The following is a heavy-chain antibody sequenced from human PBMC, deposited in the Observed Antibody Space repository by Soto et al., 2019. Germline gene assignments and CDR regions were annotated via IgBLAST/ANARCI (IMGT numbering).Heavy chain of an antibody. CDR2: INPNSGGT. D-gene: IGHD2-2*01. Sequence: ASVKVSCKASGYTFTGYYMHWVRQAPGQGLEWMGWINPNSGGTNYAQKFQGWVTMTRDTSISTAYMELSRLRSDDTAVYYCARAAPPDIVVVPAAIGVDHYYYYGMDVWGQGTTVTVSS. CDR3: ARAAPPDIVVVPAAIGVDHYYYYGMDV. J-gene: IGHJ6*02. CDR1: GYTFTGYY. V-gene: IGHV1-2*04.